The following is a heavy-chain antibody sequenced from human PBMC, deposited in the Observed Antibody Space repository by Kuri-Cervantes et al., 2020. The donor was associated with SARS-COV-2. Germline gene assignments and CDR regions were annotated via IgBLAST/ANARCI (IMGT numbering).Heavy chain of an antibody. Sequence: GGSLRLSCAASGFTFSSYTMHWVRQAPGKGLEWVAVISYDGSNKYYADSVKGRFTISRDNSKNTLYLQMNSLRAEDTAVYYCARDPNANHNNWFDPWGQGTLVTVSS. D-gene: IGHD4/OR15-4a*01. V-gene: IGHV3-30-3*01. CDR3: ARDPNANHNNWFDP. CDR1: GFTFSSYT. CDR2: ISYDGSNK. J-gene: IGHJ5*02.